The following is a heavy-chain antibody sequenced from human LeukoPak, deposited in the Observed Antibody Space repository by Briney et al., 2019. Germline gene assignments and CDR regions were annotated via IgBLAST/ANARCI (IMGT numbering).Heavy chain of an antibody. CDR1: GFTVSSNY. J-gene: IGHJ4*02. Sequence: PGGSLRLFCAASGFTVSSNYMSWVRQAPGKGLEWVSVIYSGGSTYYADSVKGRFTISRDNSKNTLYLQMNSLRAEDTAVYYCARAKYSGYEIDYWGQGTLVTVSS. V-gene: IGHV3-53*01. D-gene: IGHD5-12*01. CDR3: ARAKYSGYEIDY. CDR2: IYSGGST.